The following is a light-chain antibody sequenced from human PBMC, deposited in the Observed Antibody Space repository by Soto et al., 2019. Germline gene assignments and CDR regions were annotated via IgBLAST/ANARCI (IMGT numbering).Light chain of an antibody. CDR3: QQYNNWPPWT. CDR1: RGIKSN. Sequence: VVLTQSPDTLSVSPGERATLSCRASRGIKSNLAWYQQRPGQAPRLLIYDAATRATGVPPRFSGSGSGTEFTLTISSLQSEDFAVYYCQQYNNWPPWTFGQGTKVDIK. J-gene: IGKJ1*01. V-gene: IGKV3-15*01. CDR2: DAA.